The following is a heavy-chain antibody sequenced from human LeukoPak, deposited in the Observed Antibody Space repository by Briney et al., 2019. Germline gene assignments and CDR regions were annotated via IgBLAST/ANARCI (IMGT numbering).Heavy chain of an antibody. CDR2: IKQDGSEK. V-gene: IGHV3-7*01. J-gene: IGHJ4*02. Sequence: TGGSLRLSCAASGFTFSSYWMSWVRQAPGKGLEWVANIKQDGSEKYYVDSVKGRFAISRDNAKNSLYLQMNSLRAEDTAVYYCARDRQWSGELFTPNLDYWGQGTLVTVSS. D-gene: IGHD3-10*01. CDR3: ARDRQWSGELFTPNLDY. CDR1: GFTFSSYW.